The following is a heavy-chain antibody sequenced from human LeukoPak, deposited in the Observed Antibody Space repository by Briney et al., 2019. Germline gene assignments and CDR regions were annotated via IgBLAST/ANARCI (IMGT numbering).Heavy chain of an antibody. J-gene: IGHJ4*02. CDR1: GFSFTNYG. D-gene: IGHD3-3*01. CDR2: ISASGSST. CDR3: AKGAQYDFWSGYTIEYFDV. Sequence: GGSLRLSCAASGFSFTNYGMSWVRQAPGKGLEWVSFISASGSSTHYADSVKGRFTISRDNSKNTVHLQINSLRAEDTATYYCAKGAQYDFWSGYTIEYFDVWGQGTLASVSS. V-gene: IGHV3-23*01.